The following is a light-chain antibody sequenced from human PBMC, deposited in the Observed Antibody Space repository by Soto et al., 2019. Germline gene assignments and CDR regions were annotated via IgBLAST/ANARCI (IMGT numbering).Light chain of an antibody. CDR1: SSDVGGHNS. V-gene: IGLV2-14*01. Sequence: QAVVTQPASVSGSPGQSITISCTGTSSDVGGHNSVSWYRQDPGKAPKLMIYDVSNRPSGVSDRFSGSKSGNTASLTISGLQIEDEADYYCSSFTSSVTYVFGTGTQLTVL. CDR3: SSFTSSVTYV. J-gene: IGLJ1*01. CDR2: DVS.